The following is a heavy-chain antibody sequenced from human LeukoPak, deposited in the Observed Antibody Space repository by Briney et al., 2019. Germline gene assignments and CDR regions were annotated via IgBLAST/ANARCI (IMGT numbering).Heavy chain of an antibody. CDR1: GGSISSSSYY. V-gene: IGHV4-39*01. D-gene: IGHD3-10*01. CDR3: ARHEYYGLEGGFDY. Sequence: SETLSLTCTVSGGSISSSSYYWGWIRRPPGKGLEWIGNICYSGSTYYNPSLKSRVTISVDTSKNQSSLKLSSVTAADTAVYYCARHEYYGLEGGFDYWGQGTLVAVSS. J-gene: IGHJ4*02. CDR2: ICYSGST.